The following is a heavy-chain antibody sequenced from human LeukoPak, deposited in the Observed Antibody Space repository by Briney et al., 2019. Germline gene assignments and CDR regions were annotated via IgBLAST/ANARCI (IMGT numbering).Heavy chain of an antibody. J-gene: IGHJ4*02. Sequence: SETLSLTCTVSGGSISSYYWSWIRQPPGKGLEWIGYIYYSGSTNYNPSLKSRVTISVDTSKNQFSLKLSSVTAADTAVYYCASHYRNYILDYWGQGTLVTVSS. V-gene: IGHV4-59*08. D-gene: IGHD4-11*01. CDR2: IYYSGST. CDR3: ASHYRNYILDY. CDR1: GGSISSYY.